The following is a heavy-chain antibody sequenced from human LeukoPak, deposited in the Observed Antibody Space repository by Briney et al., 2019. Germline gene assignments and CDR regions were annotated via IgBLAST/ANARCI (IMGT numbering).Heavy chain of an antibody. D-gene: IGHD1-7*01. J-gene: IGHJ4*02. CDR2: ISGSGGSI. Sequence: GSLRLSCAASGFTFSSYAMSWVRQAPGKGLEWVSAISGSGGSIYYADSVKGRFTISRDNSKNTLYLQMNSLRAEDTAVYYCAKVNWNYGVADDWGQGTLVTVSS. CDR1: GFTFSSYA. CDR3: AKVNWNYGVADD. V-gene: IGHV3-23*01.